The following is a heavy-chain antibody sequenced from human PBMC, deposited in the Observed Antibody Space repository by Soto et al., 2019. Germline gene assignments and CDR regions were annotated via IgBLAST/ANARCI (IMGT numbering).Heavy chain of an antibody. CDR2: INTDTGGT. Sequence: ASVEVSLKASCYIFRGYYMHWLRQEPGQGPEWLGWINTDTGGTDSAHKFQGRVTMTGDTSISTAYMELSRLRSDDTAVYYCARRKGDYYDSSGYHYYFDYWGQGTLVTVSS. V-gene: IGHV1-2*07. D-gene: IGHD3-22*01. CDR1: CYIFRGYY. J-gene: IGHJ4*02. CDR3: ARRKGDYYDSSGYHYYFDY.